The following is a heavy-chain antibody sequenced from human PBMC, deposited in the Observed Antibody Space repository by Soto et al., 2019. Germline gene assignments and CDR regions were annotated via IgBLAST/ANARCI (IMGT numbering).Heavy chain of an antibody. J-gene: IGHJ5*02. CDR1: GFTFSGYW. Sequence: EMLLVESGGGLVQPGGSLRLSCVASGFTFSGYWMSWVRQAPGKGLEWVANINRDGSEEHYVDSVKGRFTISRDNPKNSVYLQMDSLRGDDSAVYYCARDPGPRPASIRGLGWFDPWGQGTLVTVSS. CDR2: INRDGSEE. V-gene: IGHV3-7*03. CDR3: ARDPGPRPASIRGLGWFDP. D-gene: IGHD2-2*01.